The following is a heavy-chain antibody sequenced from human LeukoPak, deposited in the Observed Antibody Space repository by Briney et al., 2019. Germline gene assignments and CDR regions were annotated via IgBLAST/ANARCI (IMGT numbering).Heavy chain of an antibody. V-gene: IGHV3-23*01. CDR1: GFTFSSYA. D-gene: IGHD3-22*01. CDR3: AKDRGKWLLAFDY. CDR2: ISGSGGST. J-gene: IGHJ4*02. Sequence: TGGSLRLSCAASGFTFSSYAMSWVRQAPGKGLEWVSAISGSGGSTYYADSVKGRFTISRDNSKNTLYLQMNSLRAEDTAVYYCAKDRGKWLLAFDYWGQGTLVTVSS.